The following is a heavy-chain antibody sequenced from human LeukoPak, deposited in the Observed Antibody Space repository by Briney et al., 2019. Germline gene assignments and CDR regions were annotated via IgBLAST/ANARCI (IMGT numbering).Heavy chain of an antibody. D-gene: IGHD2-2*02. V-gene: IGHV1-2*02. CDR2: VNPKSGGT. Sequence: ASVKVSRKASGYTFTDYYIHWVRQAPGQGLAWMGWVNPKSGGTSYAQKFQGRVTMTRDTSINTAYMELNKLRSDDTAVYYCARSEVVPAAISLAYWGQGTLVTVSS. J-gene: IGHJ4*02. CDR1: GYTFTDYY. CDR3: ARSEVVPAAISLAY.